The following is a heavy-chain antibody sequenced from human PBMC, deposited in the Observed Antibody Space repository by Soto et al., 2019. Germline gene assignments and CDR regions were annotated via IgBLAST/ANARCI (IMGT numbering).Heavy chain of an antibody. CDR3: ARGGWYNDY. CDR1: RGSISSSNW. D-gene: IGHD6-19*01. V-gene: IGHV4-4*02. Sequence: LSLTCAVSRGSISSSNWWSWTRQPPGKGVEWIGYIYHSGSTNYNPSLNSRVTISVDTSKNQFSLKLYSVTAADTGLYYCARGGWYNDYWGQGTLVTVSS. CDR2: IYHSGST. J-gene: IGHJ4*02.